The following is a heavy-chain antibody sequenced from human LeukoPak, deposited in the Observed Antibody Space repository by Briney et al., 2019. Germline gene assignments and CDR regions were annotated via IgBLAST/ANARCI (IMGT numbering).Heavy chain of an antibody. CDR1: GYSFKDYG. CDR3: AKHLTATNTYIFFGLDV. Sequence: GGSLGLSCAATGYSFKDYGMPWVRQPPGKGLEWVSAINWNGGDTDYADSVKGRFTIFRDNAKNSLYLQLSSLRPEDTALYYCAKHLTATNTYIFFGLDVWSQGTSVTVSS. D-gene: IGHD1-26*01. J-gene: IGHJ6*02. V-gene: IGHV3-9*01. CDR2: INWNGGDT.